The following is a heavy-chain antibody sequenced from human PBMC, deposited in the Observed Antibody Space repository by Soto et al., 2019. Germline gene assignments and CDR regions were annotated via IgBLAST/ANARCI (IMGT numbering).Heavy chain of an antibody. CDR3: ARRGYNFGYQYWFDP. J-gene: IGHJ5*02. CDR1: GYHFATYW. D-gene: IGHD1-1*01. V-gene: IGHV5-51*01. Sequence: ESLNISCKGSGYHFATYWIGWVRQMPGKGLEWMGIIYPSDSDTRYSPSFQGQVTISADKSINTAYLQWSSLKASDSAIYYCARRGYNFGYQYWFDPWGQGNLV. CDR2: IYPSDSDT.